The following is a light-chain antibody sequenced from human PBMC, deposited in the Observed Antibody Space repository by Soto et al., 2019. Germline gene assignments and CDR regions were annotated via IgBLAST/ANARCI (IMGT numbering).Light chain of an antibody. CDR1: NIGSKN. CDR3: QVWDSSTV. CDR2: RDS. J-gene: IGLJ2*01. V-gene: IGLV3-9*01. Sequence: SYELTQPLSVSVALGQTARITCGGNNIGSKNVHWYQQKPGQAPVLVIYRDSNRPSGIPERFSGSNSGNTATLTISRAQAGDKADYYCQVWDSSTVFGGGTKLTVL.